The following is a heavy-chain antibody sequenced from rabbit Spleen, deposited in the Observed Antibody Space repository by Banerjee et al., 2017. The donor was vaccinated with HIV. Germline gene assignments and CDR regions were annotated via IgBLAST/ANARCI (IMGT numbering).Heavy chain of an antibody. V-gene: IGHV1S40*01. D-gene: IGHD4-2*01. CDR3: VRDQAGDAGYGPYYFNL. J-gene: IGHJ4*01. CDR2: IDPVFGNT. Sequence: QSLEESGGDLVKPGASLTLSCKASGFSFSSSDYICWVRQAPGKGPEWIAYIDPVFGNTYYASWVNGRFTISSHNAQNTLYLQLNSLTAADTATYFCVRDQAGDAGYGPYYFNLWGPGTLVTVS. CDR1: GFSFSSSDY.